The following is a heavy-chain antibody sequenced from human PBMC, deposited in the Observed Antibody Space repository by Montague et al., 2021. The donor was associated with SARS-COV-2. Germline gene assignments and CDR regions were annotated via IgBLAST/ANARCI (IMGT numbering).Heavy chain of an antibody. V-gene: IGHV4-59*08. D-gene: IGHD3-9*01. Sequence: SETLSLTCTVSGGSINNYYWSWIRQPPGRGLEWIGYIYYSGSTEYSPSLKSRVTMSIDTSKNQSSLRLNSVTAADTAVYFCARTTYFDLASIYYYAMDVWGQGTTVTVSS. CDR2: IYYSGST. J-gene: IGHJ6*02. CDR1: GGSINNYY. CDR3: ARTTYFDLASIYYYAMDV.